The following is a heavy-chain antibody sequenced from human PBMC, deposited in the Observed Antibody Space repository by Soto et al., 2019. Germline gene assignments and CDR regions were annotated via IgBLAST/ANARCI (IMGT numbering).Heavy chain of an antibody. V-gene: IGHV3-30-3*01. CDR2: ISYDGSNK. D-gene: IGHD5-18*01. CDR3: ARDQRIQLWPDYYCYGMDV. Sequence: GGSLRLSCASSGFTFSSYAMHWVRQAPGKGLEWVAVISYDGSNKYYADSVKGRFTISRDNSKNTLYLQMNSLRAEDTAVYYCARDQRIQLWPDYYCYGMDVWGQGTTVTVSS. J-gene: IGHJ6*02. CDR1: GFTFSSYA.